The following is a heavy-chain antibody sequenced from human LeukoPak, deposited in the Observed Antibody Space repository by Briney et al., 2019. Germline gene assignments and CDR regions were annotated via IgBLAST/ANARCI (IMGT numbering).Heavy chain of an antibody. Sequence: GGSLRLSCAASGFTLSSYWMSWVRQAPGKGLEWVANIKQDGSEKYYVDSVKGRFTISRDNAKNSLYLQMNSLRAEDTAVYYCARLGYSYYAFDYWGQGTLVTVSS. V-gene: IGHV3-7*01. J-gene: IGHJ4*02. D-gene: IGHD5-18*01. CDR2: IKQDGSEK. CDR1: GFTLSSYW. CDR3: ARLGYSYYAFDY.